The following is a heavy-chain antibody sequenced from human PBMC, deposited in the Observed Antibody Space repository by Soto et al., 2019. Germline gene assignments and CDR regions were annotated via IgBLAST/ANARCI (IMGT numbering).Heavy chain of an antibody. CDR1: VFTFSSYD. CDR3: ARVGAGYCSGGSCYSYYYGMDV. Sequence: PGGSLRLSCAASVFTFSSYDMHWVRQATGKGLEWVSAIGTAGDTYYPGSVKGRFTISRENAKNSLYLQMNSLRAEDTAVYYCARVGAGYCSGGSCYSYYYGMDVWGQGTTVTVSS. CDR2: IGTAGDT. V-gene: IGHV3-13*01. D-gene: IGHD2-15*01. J-gene: IGHJ6*02.